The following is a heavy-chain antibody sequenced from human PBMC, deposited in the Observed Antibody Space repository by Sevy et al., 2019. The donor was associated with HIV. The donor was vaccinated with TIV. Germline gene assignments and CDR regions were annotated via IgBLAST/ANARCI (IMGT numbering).Heavy chain of an antibody. CDR1: GFTFSSYW. CDR2: VNSDGSNT. J-gene: IGHJ4*02. CDR3: VAANSWEDH. D-gene: IGHD1-1*01. Sequence: MQLGGSLRLSCATSGFTFSSYWFHWVRQAPGKGLEWVTGVNSDGSNTNYADSVKGRFTISRDCAKDTLCLQMNALRAEDTAVYFCVAANSWEDHWGQGTLVTASS. V-gene: IGHV3-74*01.